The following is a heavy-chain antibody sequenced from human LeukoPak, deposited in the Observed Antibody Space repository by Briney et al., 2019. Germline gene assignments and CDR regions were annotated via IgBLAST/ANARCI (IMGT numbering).Heavy chain of an antibody. CDR1: GFTFSLYS. V-gene: IGHV3-21*04. Sequence: GGSLRLSCAASGFTFSLYSMNWVRQAPGKGLEWVSSITSSSYISYADSVKGRLTISRDNSKNTLYLQMNSLRAEDTAVYYCAKLWDSSGSTFDYWGQGTLVTVSS. CDR3: AKLWDSSGSTFDY. CDR2: ITSSSYI. D-gene: IGHD3-22*01. J-gene: IGHJ4*02.